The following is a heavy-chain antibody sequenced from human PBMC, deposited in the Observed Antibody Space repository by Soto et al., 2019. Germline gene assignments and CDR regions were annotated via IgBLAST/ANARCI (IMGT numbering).Heavy chain of an antibody. J-gene: IGHJ6*02. Sequence: GASVKVSCAASGFTFSSYAMTWVRQAPGKRLEWVSGISGSGGTTSYTDSVKGRFTISRDNSKKTLFLEMKSLGVEDTAVYFCARDVWETTSRYYGLDLWGLGTTVTVSS. V-gene: IGHV3-23*01. CDR1: GFTFSSYA. CDR2: ISGSGGTT. D-gene: IGHD1-26*01. CDR3: ARDVWETTSRYYGLDL.